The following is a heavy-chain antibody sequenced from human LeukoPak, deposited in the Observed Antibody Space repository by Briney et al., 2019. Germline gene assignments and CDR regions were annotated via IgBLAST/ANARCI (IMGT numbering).Heavy chain of an antibody. J-gene: IGHJ4*02. Sequence: KSSETLSLTCTVSGGSISSYYWSWIRQPPGKGLEWIGSIYYSGSTYYNPSLKSRVTVSVDTSKNQFSLKVSSVTAADTAVYYCARERSYYGSGRVLDYWGQGTLVTVSS. CDR1: GGSISSYY. CDR2: IYYSGST. D-gene: IGHD3-10*01. CDR3: ARERSYYGSGRVLDY. V-gene: IGHV4-39*07.